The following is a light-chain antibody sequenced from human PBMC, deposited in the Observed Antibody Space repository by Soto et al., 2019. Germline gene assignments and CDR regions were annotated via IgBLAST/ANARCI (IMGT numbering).Light chain of an antibody. CDR2: AAS. CDR3: QQTFSAPSIT. CDR1: QTISDY. Sequence: DIQLTQSPSSLSAXXXXXXXXXXXXGQTISDYLNWYQQKPGTAPKLLIYAASTLQSGVPSRFSGSRSGTDFTLTISSLHPEDVATYYCQQTFSAPSITFGQGTRLEIK. V-gene: IGKV1-39*01. J-gene: IGKJ5*01.